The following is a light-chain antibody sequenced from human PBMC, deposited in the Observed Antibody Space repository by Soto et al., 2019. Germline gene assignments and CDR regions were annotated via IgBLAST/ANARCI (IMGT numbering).Light chain of an antibody. V-gene: IGLV1-44*01. J-gene: IGLJ3*02. CDR3: AAWDDRLNGPL. CDR2: TNN. CDR1: SSNIGNNF. Sequence: QSVLTQPPSASGTPGQSVTISCSGSSSNIGNNFVNWYQQLPGTAPKLLIYTNNQRPSGVPDRFSSSKSGTSASLAISGLQSEDGADYHCAAWDDRLNGPLFGGGTKLTVL.